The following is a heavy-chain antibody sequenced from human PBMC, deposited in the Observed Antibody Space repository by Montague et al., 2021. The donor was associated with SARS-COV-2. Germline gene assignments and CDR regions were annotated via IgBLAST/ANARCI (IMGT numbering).Heavy chain of an antibody. CDR3: ASGEFFYYGSGNYYRSALDD. Sequence: SEILSLTCHVYGASFSGYYWSWVRQSPGKGLEWIGEVIHSGTTNYNPSLKGRVTISIDSSNDRFSLRLTSLTAADTGVYYCASGEFFYYGSGNYYRSALDDWGQGTTVIVSS. J-gene: IGHJ6*02. V-gene: IGHV4-34*12. CDR1: GASFSGYY. CDR2: VIHSGTT. D-gene: IGHD3-10*01.